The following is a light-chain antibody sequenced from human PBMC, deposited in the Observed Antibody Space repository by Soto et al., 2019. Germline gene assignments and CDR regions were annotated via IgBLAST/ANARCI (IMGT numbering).Light chain of an antibody. CDR3: FSYAPSRTSVV. Sequence: QSALTQPASVSGSPGQSITISCTGTSSDVGSYKLVSWYQQYPGKAPKLMIYDGSERPSGVSNRFSGSKSGNTASLTVSGLQAEDEADYYCFSYAPSRTSVVFGGGTKLTVL. CDR2: DGS. J-gene: IGLJ2*01. V-gene: IGLV2-23*01. CDR1: SSDVGSYKL.